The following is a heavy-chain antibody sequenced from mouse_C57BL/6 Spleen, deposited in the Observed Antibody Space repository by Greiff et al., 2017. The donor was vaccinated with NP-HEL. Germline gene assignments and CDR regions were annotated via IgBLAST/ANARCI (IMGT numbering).Heavy chain of an antibody. Sequence: QVQLKESGPGLVQPSQSLSITCTVSGFSLTSYGVHWVRQSPGKGLEWLGVIWRGGSTDYNAAFMSRLSITKDNSKSQVFFKMNSLQADDTAIYYCAKNLYYYGSTLGYFDVWGTGTTVTVSS. J-gene: IGHJ1*03. V-gene: IGHV2-5*01. CDR2: IWRGGST. CDR3: AKNLYYYGSTLGYFDV. D-gene: IGHD1-1*01. CDR1: GFSLTSYG.